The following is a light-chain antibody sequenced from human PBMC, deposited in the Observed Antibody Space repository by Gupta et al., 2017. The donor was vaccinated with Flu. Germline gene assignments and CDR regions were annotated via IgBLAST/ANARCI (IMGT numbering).Light chain of an antibody. CDR2: GAS. CDR3: QQYGSSPT. CDR1: QSGSSSY. V-gene: IGKV3-20*01. Sequence: GERATLCCRASQSGSSSYLGWYQQKPGQARRLLIYGASSRATGIPDRFSGSGSGTDFTLTISRLEPEDFAVYYWQQYGSSPTFGGGTKVEIK. J-gene: IGKJ4*01.